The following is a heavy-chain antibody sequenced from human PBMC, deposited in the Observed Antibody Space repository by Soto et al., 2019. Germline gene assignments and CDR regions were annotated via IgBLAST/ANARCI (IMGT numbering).Heavy chain of an antibody. CDR3: ARVTRTVVTPGTYYYYYGMDV. CDR2: IYYSGST. D-gene: IGHD2-21*02. J-gene: IGHJ6*02. Sequence: LSLTCTVSGGSISSYYWSWIRQPPGKGLEWIGYIYYSGSTNYNPSLKSRVTISVDTSKNQFSLKLSSVTAADTAVYYCARVTRTVVTPGTYYYYYGMDVWGQGTTVTVYS. CDR1: GGSISSYY. V-gene: IGHV4-59*01.